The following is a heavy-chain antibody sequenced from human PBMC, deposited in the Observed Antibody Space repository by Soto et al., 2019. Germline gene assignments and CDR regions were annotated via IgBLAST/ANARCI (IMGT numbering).Heavy chain of an antibody. CDR1: GGSFSGYY. CDR3: ARATGTLRSRNCDY. Sequence: SETLSLTCAVYGGSFSGYYWSWIRQPPGKGLEWIGSIYHTGSTYYSKSLRSRLTMSVDTSKSQFSLRLSSVTAADTAVYYCARATGTLRSRNCDYWGQGSLVTVSS. D-gene: IGHD1-1*01. CDR2: IYHTGST. J-gene: IGHJ4*02. V-gene: IGHV4-34*01.